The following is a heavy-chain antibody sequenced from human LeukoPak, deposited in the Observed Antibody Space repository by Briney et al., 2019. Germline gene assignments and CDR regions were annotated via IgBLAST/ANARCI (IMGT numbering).Heavy chain of an antibody. D-gene: IGHD2-2*01. V-gene: IGHV3-21*01. J-gene: IGHJ6*02. CDR3: ARVAHPRGYQLLWEWIYYYYGMDV. CDR2: ISSSSSYI. CDR1: GFTFSSYS. Sequence: GGSLRLSCAASGFTFSSYSMNWVRQAPGKGLEWVSSISSSSSYIYYADSVKGRFTISRDNAKNSLYLQMNSLRAEDTAVYYCARVAHPRGYQLLWEWIYYYYGMDVWGQGTTVTVSS.